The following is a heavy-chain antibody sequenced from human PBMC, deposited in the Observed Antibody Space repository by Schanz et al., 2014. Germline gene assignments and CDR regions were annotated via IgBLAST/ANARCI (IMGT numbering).Heavy chain of an antibody. Sequence: EVQLVESGGGLLQPGGSLRLSCAVSGFPVNTNYMSWVRQAPGNGLEWISSMYINSGSTQYADSVKGRFIISRDSSKNTLFLQMNSLRAEDTAVYFCARDGGRDGYNLAFDVWGQGTLVTVSS. CDR3: ARDGGRDGYNLAFDV. CDR2: MYINSGST. D-gene: IGHD5-12*01. CDR1: GFPVNTNY. J-gene: IGHJ3*01. V-gene: IGHV3-53*01.